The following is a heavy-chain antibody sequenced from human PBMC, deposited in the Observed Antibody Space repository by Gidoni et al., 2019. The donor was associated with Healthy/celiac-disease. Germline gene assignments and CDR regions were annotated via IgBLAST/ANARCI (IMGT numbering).Heavy chain of an antibody. J-gene: IGHJ4*02. CDR2: IVVGSGNT. D-gene: IGHD6-6*01. CDR1: GFTFTSSA. CDR3: AADLESRSSIPYYFDY. Sequence: QMQLVQSGPEVKKPGTSVKVSCKASGFTFTSSAVQWVRQARGQRLEWIGWIVVGSGNTNYAQKFQERVTITRDMSTSTAYMELSSLRSEDTAVYYCAADLESRSSIPYYFDYWGQGTLVTVSS. V-gene: IGHV1-58*01.